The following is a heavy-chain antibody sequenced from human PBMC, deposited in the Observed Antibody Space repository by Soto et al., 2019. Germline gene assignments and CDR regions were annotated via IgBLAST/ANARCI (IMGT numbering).Heavy chain of an antibody. CDR1: GNTFPSVA. V-gene: IGHV1-18*01. CDR2: ISAYNGTT. J-gene: IGHJ4*01. Sequence: CRKAPGNTFPSVAISCMRQAPGKGLEWMGWISAYNGTTNYARKLQGRDTMTTDTYTRTAYIELRSLRSDDTAVYYCARDPPPPDYWG. CDR3: ARDPPPPDY.